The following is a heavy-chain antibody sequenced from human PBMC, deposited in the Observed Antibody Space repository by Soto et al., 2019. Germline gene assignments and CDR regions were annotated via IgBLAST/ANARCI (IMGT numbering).Heavy chain of an antibody. CDR2: INSDGSRT. D-gene: IGHD3-10*01. CDR3: ARARGSGSYFFRMYYYYGMDV. Sequence: PGGSLRLSCAASGFTLSSYWMHWVRQAPGKGLVWVSRINSDGSRTNYADSVKGRFTISRDNAKNTLFLQMNSLRAEDTAVYYCARARGSGSYFFRMYYYYGMDVWCQGTTVTVPS. V-gene: IGHV3-74*01. CDR1: GFTLSSYW. J-gene: IGHJ6*02.